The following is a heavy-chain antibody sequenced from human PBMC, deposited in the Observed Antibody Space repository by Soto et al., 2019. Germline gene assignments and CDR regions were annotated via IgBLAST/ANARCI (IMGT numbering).Heavy chain of an antibody. D-gene: IGHD3-9*01. CDR1: GFTFSSYA. CDR2: ISGSGGSR. CDR3: AKNRYYDILPGYYDY. Sequence: PGGSLRLSCAASGFTFSSYAMSWVRQDPGKGLEWVSAISGSGGSRYYADSVKGRFTISRDNSKNTLYLQMNSLRAEDTAVYYCAKNRYYDILPGYYDYWGQGTLVTVSS. J-gene: IGHJ4*02. V-gene: IGHV3-23*01.